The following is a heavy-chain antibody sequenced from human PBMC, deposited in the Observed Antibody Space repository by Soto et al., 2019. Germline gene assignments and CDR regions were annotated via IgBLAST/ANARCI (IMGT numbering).Heavy chain of an antibody. CDR1: GFTFSNYS. CDR2: ISRSSSNI. D-gene: IGHD6-19*01. CDR3: ARDLKVAGANSYYYYGMDV. Sequence: EVQLVESGGGLVKPGGSLRLSCAASGFTFSNYSMNWVRQAPGKGLEWVSSISRSSSNIYYADSVKGRFTISRDNAKNALYLHMNSLRAGDTAVYYCARDLKVAGANSYYYYGMDVWGQGTTVFVSS. V-gene: IGHV3-21*01. J-gene: IGHJ6*02.